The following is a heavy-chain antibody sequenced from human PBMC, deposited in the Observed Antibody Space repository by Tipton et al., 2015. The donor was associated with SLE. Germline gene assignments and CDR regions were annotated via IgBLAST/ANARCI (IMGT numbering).Heavy chain of an antibody. D-gene: IGHD1-26*01. CDR2: IRNSGSPI. CDR1: GFTFSTYS. J-gene: IGHJ2*01. Sequence: SLRLSCAASGFTFSTYSMNWVRQAPGKGLEWVSYIRNSGSPIYYADSVKGRFTISRDNAKNSLYLQMNSLRAEDTAVYYCARGASVGARGRAYFDLWGRGTLVTVSS. V-gene: IGHV3-48*01. CDR3: ARGASVGARGRAYFDL.